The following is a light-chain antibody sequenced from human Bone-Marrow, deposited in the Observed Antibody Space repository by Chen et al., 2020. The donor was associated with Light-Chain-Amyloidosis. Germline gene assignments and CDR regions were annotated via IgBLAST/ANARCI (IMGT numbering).Light chain of an antibody. CDR1: NIGSTS. Sequence: SYVLTQPYSVSVAPGQTDTFACGGNNIGSTSVPWYQQTPGPAPLLVVYDDRDRPSGIPERLSGSNSGNTATLTISRVEAGDEADYYSQVWDRSSDRPVFGGGTKLTVL. J-gene: IGLJ3*02. V-gene: IGLV3-21*02. CDR2: DDR. CDR3: QVWDRSSDRPV.